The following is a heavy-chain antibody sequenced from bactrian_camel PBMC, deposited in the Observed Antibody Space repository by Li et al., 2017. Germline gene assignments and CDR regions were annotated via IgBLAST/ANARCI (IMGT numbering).Heavy chain of an antibody. D-gene: IGHD3*01. V-gene: IGHV3-2*01. CDR2: LDYSGKP. CDR3: AADRALDDDCYVGSLYTDFAY. Sequence: HVQLVESGGGSVQAGGSLRLSCAASGYTYNRNCMAWFRQAPGKEREGLATLDYSGKPAYADSVKGRFTISRDNAKSTLYLQMNNLKPEDTAMYYCAADRALDDDCYVGSLYTDFAYWGQGTQVTVS. J-gene: IGHJ6*01. CDR1: GYTYNRNC.